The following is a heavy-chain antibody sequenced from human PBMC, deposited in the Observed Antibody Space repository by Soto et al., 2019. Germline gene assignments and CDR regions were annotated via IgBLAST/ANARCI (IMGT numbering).Heavy chain of an antibody. CDR2: ISGSGGST. D-gene: IGHD3-9*01. CDR1: GFTFSSYA. CDR3: AKETYILTGYYNSGYFEY. J-gene: IGHJ4*02. V-gene: IGHV3-23*01. Sequence: GEALKISCAASGFTFSSYAMSWVRQAPGKGLEWVSAISGSGGSTYYADSVKGRFTISRDNSKNTLYLQMNSLRAEDTAVYYCAKETYILTGYYNSGYFEYWGQGTLVPVSS.